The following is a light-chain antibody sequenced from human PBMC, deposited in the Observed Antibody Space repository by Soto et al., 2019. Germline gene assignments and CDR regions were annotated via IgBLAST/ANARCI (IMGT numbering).Light chain of an antibody. Sequence: EIVMTQSPATLSVSPGERATLSCRASQSISSKVGGYQQKPGQAPRLLIYGASTRATGVPPRFSGSGSGTECTRTISSLQSEDFAVYYCQQYNIWSSITFGQGTRLEIK. CDR3: QQYNIWSSIT. CDR1: QSISSK. V-gene: IGKV3-15*01. CDR2: GAS. J-gene: IGKJ5*01.